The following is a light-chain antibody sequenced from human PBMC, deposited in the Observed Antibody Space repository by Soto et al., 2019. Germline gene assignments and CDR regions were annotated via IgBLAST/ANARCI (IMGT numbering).Light chain of an antibody. Sequence: DIQMTQSPSSLSASVGDRVTITCRASQNIARYLNWYQQKPGKAPKLLIFAASSLQSAVPSRFSGSGSATDFTLTISSLHPEDFATYYCQQSYTTPLTFGGGTKVDI. CDR1: QNIARY. J-gene: IGKJ4*01. CDR3: QQSYTTPLT. CDR2: AAS. V-gene: IGKV1-39*01.